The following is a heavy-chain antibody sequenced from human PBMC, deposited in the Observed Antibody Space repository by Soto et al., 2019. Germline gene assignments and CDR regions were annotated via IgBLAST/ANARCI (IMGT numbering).Heavy chain of an antibody. J-gene: IGHJ6*02. Sequence: GGSLRLSCAASGFTFSSYGMHWVRQAPGKGLEWVAVISYDGSNKYYADSVKGRFTISRDNSKNTLYLQMNSLRAEDTAVYYCAKALEGLYGMDVWGQGTTVTVSS. CDR3: AKALEGLYGMDV. D-gene: IGHD3-3*01. V-gene: IGHV3-30*18. CDR1: GFTFSSYG. CDR2: ISYDGSNK.